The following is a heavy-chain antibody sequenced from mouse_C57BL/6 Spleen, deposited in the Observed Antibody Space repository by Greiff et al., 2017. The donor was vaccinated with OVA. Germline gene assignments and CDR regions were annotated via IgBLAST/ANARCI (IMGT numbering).Heavy chain of an antibody. J-gene: IGHJ3*01. D-gene: IGHD1-1*01. CDR3: ARSTYGSPSWFAY. CDR2: IYPGSGST. CDR1: GYTFTSYW. V-gene: IGHV1-55*01. Sequence: QVHVKQPGAELVKPGASVKMSCKASGYTFTSYWITWVKQRPGQGLEWIGDIYPGSGSTNYNEKFKSKATLTVDTSSSTAYMQLSSLTSEDSAVYYCARSTYGSPSWFAYWGQGTLVTVSA.